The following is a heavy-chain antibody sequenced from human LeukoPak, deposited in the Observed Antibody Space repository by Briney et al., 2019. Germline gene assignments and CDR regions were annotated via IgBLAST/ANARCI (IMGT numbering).Heavy chain of an antibody. CDR2: ISAYNGNT. Sequence: ASVKVSCKASGYTFTSYGISWVRQAPGQGLEWMGWISAYNGNTNYAQKLQGRVTMTTDTSTSTAYMELRSLRSDDTAVYYCARVRYDFWSGYSYNWFDHWGQGTLVTVSS. CDR3: ARVRYDFWSGYSYNWFDH. D-gene: IGHD3-3*01. V-gene: IGHV1-18*01. J-gene: IGHJ5*02. CDR1: GYTFTSYG.